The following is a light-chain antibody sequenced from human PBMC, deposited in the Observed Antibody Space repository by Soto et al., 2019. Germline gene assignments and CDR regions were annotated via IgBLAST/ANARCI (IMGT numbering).Light chain of an antibody. CDR2: DAS. J-gene: IGKJ5*01. CDR3: QQRSNWPPT. V-gene: IGKV3-11*01. Sequence: EIVLTQSPATLSLSPGERATLSCRASQSVSSHLAWYQQKPGQAPRLLIYDASNRATGIPARFSGRWSGTDITLTISSLEPEEFAVYYCQQRSNWPPTFGQGTRVEI. CDR1: QSVSSH.